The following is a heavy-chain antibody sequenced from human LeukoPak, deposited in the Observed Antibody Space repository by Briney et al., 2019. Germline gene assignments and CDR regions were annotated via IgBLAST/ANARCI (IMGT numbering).Heavy chain of an antibody. CDR3: ARYRPSESRSGEATSLDY. CDR2: INPNSGGT. CDR1: GYTFTGYY. Sequence: ASVKVSCKASGYTFTGYYMHWVRQAPGQGLEWMGWINPNSGGTNYAQKFQGWVTMTRDMSISTAYMELSRLRSDDTAVYYCARYRPSESRSGEATSLDYWGQGSLVTVSS. V-gene: IGHV1-2*04. D-gene: IGHD3-3*01. J-gene: IGHJ4*02.